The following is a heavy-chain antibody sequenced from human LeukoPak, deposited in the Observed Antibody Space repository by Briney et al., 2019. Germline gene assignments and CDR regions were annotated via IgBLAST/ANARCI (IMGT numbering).Heavy chain of an antibody. Sequence: PSETLSLTCTVSGGSISSSSYYWGWIRQPPGKGLEWIGSIYYSGSTYYNPSLKSRVTISVDTSKNQFSLKLSSVTAADTAVYYCASSGGYGDYRHGSLHYFDSWGQGTLVTVSS. CDR1: GGSISSSSYY. CDR2: IYYSGST. V-gene: IGHV4-39*07. CDR3: ASSGGYGDYRHGSLHYFDS. J-gene: IGHJ4*02. D-gene: IGHD4-17*01.